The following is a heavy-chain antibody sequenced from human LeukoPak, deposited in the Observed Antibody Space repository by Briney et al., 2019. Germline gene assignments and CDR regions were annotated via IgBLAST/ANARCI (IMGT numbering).Heavy chain of an antibody. CDR2: ISSSSSYI. CDR3: ARETAAAGIYYYYYMDV. V-gene: IGHV3-21*01. CDR1: GFTFSSYS. D-gene: IGHD6-13*01. J-gene: IGHJ6*03. Sequence: GGSLRLSCAASGFTFSSYSMNWVRQAPGKGLEWVSSISSSSSYIYYADSVKGRFTISRDNAKNSLYLQMNSLRAEDTAVYYCARETAAAGIYYYYYMDVWGKGTTVTVSS.